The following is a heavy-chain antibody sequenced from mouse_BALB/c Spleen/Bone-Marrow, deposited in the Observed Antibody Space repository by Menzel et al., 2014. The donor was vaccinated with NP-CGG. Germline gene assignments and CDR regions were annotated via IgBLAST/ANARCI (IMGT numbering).Heavy chain of an antibody. CDR2: IDPYNGGT. CDR3: ARENYGSSPAY. D-gene: IGHD1-1*01. V-gene: IGHV1S135*01. J-gene: IGHJ3*01. Sequence: EVQLQQSGPELVKPGASVKVSCKASGYAFTSYNMYWVKQSHGKSLEWIGYIDPYNGGTSYNQKFKGKATLTVDKSSSTAYMHINSLTSEDSAVYYCARENYGSSPAYWGQGTPVTVSA. CDR1: GYAFTSYN.